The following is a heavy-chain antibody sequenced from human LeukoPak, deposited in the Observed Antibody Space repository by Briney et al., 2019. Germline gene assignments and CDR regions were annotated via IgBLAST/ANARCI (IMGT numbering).Heavy chain of an antibody. CDR1: GGSIISNY. J-gene: IGHJ6*03. CDR2: IYGSGIT. CDR3: ARLKFYDSTGYSPGYYMDV. D-gene: IGHD3-22*01. V-gene: IGHV4-4*07. Sequence: SETLSLTCTVSGGSIISNYWSWIRQSAGTGLEGIGRIYGSGITDYNPSLKSRVTMSLGTSRKQFSLRLTSVTAADTAVYYCARLKFYDSTGYSPGYYMDVWGKGTTVSVFS.